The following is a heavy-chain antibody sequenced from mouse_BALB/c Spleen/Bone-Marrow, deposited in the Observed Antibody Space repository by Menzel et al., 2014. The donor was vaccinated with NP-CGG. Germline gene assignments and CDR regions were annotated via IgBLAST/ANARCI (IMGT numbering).Heavy chain of an antibody. Sequence: EVQLVVSGGGLVQPGGSLKLSCAAFGFTFSNYGMSWVCQTPDKRLELVATINSNGGSTYYPDSVKGRFTISRDTAKNTLYLQMSSLKSEETAMYYCVRGNYGNYVDYFDFWGQGTTLTVAS. CDR1: GFTFSNYG. CDR2: INSNGGST. CDR3: VRGNYGNYVDYFDF. V-gene: IGHV5-6-3*01. J-gene: IGHJ2*01. D-gene: IGHD2-1*01.